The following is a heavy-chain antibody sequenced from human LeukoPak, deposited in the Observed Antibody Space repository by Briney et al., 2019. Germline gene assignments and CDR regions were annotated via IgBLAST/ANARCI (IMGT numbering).Heavy chain of an antibody. J-gene: IGHJ3*02. V-gene: IGHV4-61*02. CDR3: ASGYYYDSSDGAFDI. CDR2: IYTSGST. CDR1: GGSISSGSYY. D-gene: IGHD3-22*01. Sequence: SETLSLTCTVSGGSISSGSYYWSWIRQPAGKGLEWIGRIYTSGSTNYNPSLKSRVTISVDTSKNQFSLKLSSVTAADTAVYYCASGYYYDSSDGAFDIWGQGTMVTVSS.